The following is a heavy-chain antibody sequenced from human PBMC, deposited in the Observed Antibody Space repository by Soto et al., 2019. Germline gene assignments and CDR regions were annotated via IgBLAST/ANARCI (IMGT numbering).Heavy chain of an antibody. Sequence: PSETLSLTCTVSGASISNFYWSWIRQPPGKGLEWLGYIDHSGSTTYNPSLKSRVTISIDTSKTQFSLNLTSVTAADTAVYFCAASYYAILIGHFAFDIWGHGTMVTVSS. CDR2: IDHSGST. CDR3: AASYYAILIGHFAFDI. V-gene: IGHV4-59*01. D-gene: IGHD3-9*01. J-gene: IGHJ3*02. CDR1: GASISNFY.